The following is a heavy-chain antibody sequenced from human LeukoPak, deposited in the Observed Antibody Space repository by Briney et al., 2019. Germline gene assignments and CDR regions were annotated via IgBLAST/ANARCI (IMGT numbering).Heavy chain of an antibody. Sequence: GRSLRLSCAASGFTFDDYAMHWVRQAPGKGLEWVSGISWNSGSIGYADSVKGRFTISRDNAKNSLYLQMNSLRAEDTALYYCVKGRDYGGNGIDYWGQGTLVTVSS. V-gene: IGHV3-9*01. CDR3: VKGRDYGGNGIDY. CDR1: GFTFDDYA. J-gene: IGHJ4*02. D-gene: IGHD4-23*01. CDR2: ISWNSGSI.